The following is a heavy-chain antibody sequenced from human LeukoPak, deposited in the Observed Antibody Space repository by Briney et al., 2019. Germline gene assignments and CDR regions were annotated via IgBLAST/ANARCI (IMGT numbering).Heavy chain of an antibody. CDR1: GYSFTSYW. V-gene: IGHV5-51*01. J-gene: IGHJ3*02. CDR2: IYPGDSDT. CDR3: ASGYCSSTSCYASAFNI. D-gene: IGHD2-2*01. Sequence: GESLKISCKGSGYSFTSYWIGWVRQMPGKGLEWMGIIYPGDSDTRYSPSFQGQVTISADKSISTAYLQWGSLKASDTAMYYCASGYCSSTSCYASAFNIWGQGTMVTVSS.